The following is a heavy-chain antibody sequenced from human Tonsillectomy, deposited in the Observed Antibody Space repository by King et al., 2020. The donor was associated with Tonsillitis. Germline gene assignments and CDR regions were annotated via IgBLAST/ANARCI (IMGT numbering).Heavy chain of an antibody. D-gene: IGHD3-16*01. CDR2: IYYSGST. J-gene: IGHJ6*02. CDR3: ARPGGETHWVSPFWGVGNYYYGMDV. V-gene: IGHV4-39*07. CDR1: GGSISSSSYY. Sequence: QLQESGPGLVKPSETLSLTCTVSGGSISSSSYYWGWIRQPPGKGLEWIGSIYYSGSTYYNPSLKSRVTISVDTSKNQFSLKLSSVTAADTAVYYCARPGGETHWVSPFWGVGNYYYGMDVWGQGTTVTVSS.